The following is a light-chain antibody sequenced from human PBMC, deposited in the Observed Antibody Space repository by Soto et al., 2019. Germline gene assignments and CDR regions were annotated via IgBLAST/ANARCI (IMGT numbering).Light chain of an antibody. CDR3: QQGHNWPLT. CDR2: GAS. Sequence: EIVMTQSPATLSLSPGERAALSCRASQGISSELAWYQQKPGLPPRLLIYGASTRATGVPARFTGSGSGSDFTLTISGLQSEDFAVYYCQQGHNWPLTFGQGTRLEI. J-gene: IGKJ2*01. CDR1: QGISSE. V-gene: IGKV3-15*01.